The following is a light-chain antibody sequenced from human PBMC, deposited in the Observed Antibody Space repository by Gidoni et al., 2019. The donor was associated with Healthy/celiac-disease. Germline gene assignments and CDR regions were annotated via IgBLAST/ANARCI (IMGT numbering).Light chain of an antibody. CDR1: QSISNY. Sequence: DIQMTQSPSSLSASVGDRVTITCRASQSISNYLNWYQQKTWKVPKLLIYAESSLQRGVPSRFSGSGSGTDFTLTISSLQPEDVATYYCQQYYSTPRTFGQGTKVEIK. CDR2: AES. J-gene: IGKJ1*01. CDR3: QQYYSTPRT. V-gene: IGKV1-39*01.